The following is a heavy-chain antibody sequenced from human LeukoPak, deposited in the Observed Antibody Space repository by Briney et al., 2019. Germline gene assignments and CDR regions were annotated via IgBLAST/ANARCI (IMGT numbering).Heavy chain of an antibody. V-gene: IGHV4-59*08. CDR2: IYFSGST. D-gene: IGHD5-18*01. CDR1: GGSISRYY. CDR3: ARHSGYTHGYGTFDY. J-gene: IGHJ4*02. Sequence: SETLSLTCTVSGGSISRYYWSWIRQPPGKGLEWIGYIYFSGSTNYNPSLKSRVTISVDTSKNQFSLKLSSVTAADTAVYYCARHSGYTHGYGTFDYWGQGTLVTVSS.